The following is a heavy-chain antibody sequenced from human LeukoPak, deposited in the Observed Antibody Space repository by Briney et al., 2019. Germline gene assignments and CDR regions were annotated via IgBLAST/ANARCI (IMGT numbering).Heavy chain of an antibody. D-gene: IGHD3-10*01. Sequence: PSETLSLTCAVYGGSFSGYSWNWIRQPPVKGLEWIGEINHSGGTNYNPSLKSRVTISVDTSKRQFSLKLSSVTAADTAVYYCARGVDYYGVWGQGTLVTVSS. V-gene: IGHV4-34*01. CDR3: ARGVDYYGV. CDR2: INHSGGT. J-gene: IGHJ4*02. CDR1: GGSFSGYS.